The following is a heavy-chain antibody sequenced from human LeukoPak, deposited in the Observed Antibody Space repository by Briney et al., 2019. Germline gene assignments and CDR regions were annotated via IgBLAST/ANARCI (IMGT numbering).Heavy chain of an antibody. J-gene: IGHJ6*03. Sequence: SETLSLTCTVSGYSISSGYYWDWMWQPPGKGLEWIGSIYHSGSTHYNPSLKSRVTISVDTSKNQFSLKLSSVTAADTAVYYCAREAGGYGGKENYYYMDVWGKGTTVTVSS. V-gene: IGHV4-38-2*02. CDR3: AREAGGYGGKENYYYMDV. CDR1: GYSISSGYY. CDR2: IYHSGST. D-gene: IGHD5-12*01.